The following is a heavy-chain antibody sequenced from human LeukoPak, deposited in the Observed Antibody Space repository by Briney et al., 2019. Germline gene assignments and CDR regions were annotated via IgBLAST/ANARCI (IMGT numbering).Heavy chain of an antibody. V-gene: IGHV4-38-2*02. Sequence: SETLSLTCTVSGYSISSGYYWGWIRQPPGKGLEWTGSIYHSGSTYYNPSLKSRVTISVDTSKNQFSLKLSSVTAADTAVYYCASRIAAAGTGLLMLEGNWFDPWGQGTLVTVSS. J-gene: IGHJ5*02. CDR3: ASRIAAAGTGLLMLEGNWFDP. CDR2: IYHSGST. CDR1: GYSISSGYY. D-gene: IGHD6-13*01.